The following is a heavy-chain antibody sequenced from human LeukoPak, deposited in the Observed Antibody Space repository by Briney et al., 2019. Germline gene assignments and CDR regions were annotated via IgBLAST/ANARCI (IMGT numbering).Heavy chain of an antibody. CDR1: GFTFSSYS. D-gene: IGHD6-6*01. J-gene: IGHJ4*02. V-gene: IGHV3-21*01. CDR2: ISSSSSYI. Sequence: PGGSLRLSCAASGFTFSSYSMNWVRQAPGKGLEWVSSISSSSSYIYYADSVKGRFTISRDNAKNSLYLQMNSLRAEDTAVYYCAREGSSSQKGGFDYWGQGTLVTVSS. CDR3: AREGSSSQKGGFDY.